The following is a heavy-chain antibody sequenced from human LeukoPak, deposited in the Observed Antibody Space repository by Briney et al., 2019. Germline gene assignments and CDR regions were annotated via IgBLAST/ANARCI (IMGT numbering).Heavy chain of an antibody. CDR2: VYYSGST. CDR1: GDSISRNSYY. Sequence: SETLSLTCTVSGDSISRNSYYWGWIRQPPGKGLEWIGSVYYSGSTYYSPSLKSRVTISVDTAKNQFSLKLSSVTAADTAVYYCARAAYGGYSAVDYWGQGTLVTVSS. J-gene: IGHJ4*02. CDR3: ARAAYGGYSAVDY. D-gene: IGHD4-23*01. V-gene: IGHV4-39*01.